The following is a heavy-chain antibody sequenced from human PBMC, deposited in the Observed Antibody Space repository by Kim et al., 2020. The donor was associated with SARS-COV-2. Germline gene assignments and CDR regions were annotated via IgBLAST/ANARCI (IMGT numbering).Heavy chain of an antibody. CDR1: GGSFSGYY. V-gene: IGHV4-34*01. CDR3: ARYYYDSSGYYYSDTGFDY. J-gene: IGHJ4*02. CDR2: INHSGST. Sequence: SETLSLTCAVYGGSFSGYYWSWIRQPPGKGLEWIGEINHSGSTNYNPSLKSRVTTSVDTSKNQFSLKLSSVTAADTAVYYCARYYYDSSGYYYSDTGFDYWGQGTLVTVSS. D-gene: IGHD3-22*01.